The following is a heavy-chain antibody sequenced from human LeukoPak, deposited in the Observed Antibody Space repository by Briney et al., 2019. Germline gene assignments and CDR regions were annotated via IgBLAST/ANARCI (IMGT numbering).Heavy chain of an antibody. CDR2: INPNSGGT. CDR3: ARPPGVRGHGHFDY. Sequence: ASVKVSCKASGYTFTGYYMRWVRQAPGQGLEWMGWINPNSGGTNYAQKFQGRVTMTRDTSISTAYMELSRLRSDDTAVYYCARPPGVRGHGHFDYWGQGTLVTVSS. J-gene: IGHJ4*02. V-gene: IGHV1-2*02. CDR1: GYTFTGYY. D-gene: IGHD3-10*01.